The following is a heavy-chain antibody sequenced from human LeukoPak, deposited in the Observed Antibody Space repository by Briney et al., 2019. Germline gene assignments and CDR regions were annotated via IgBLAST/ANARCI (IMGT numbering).Heavy chain of an antibody. J-gene: IGHJ4*02. D-gene: IGHD4-23*01. CDR1: GGSMSSRSYY. CDR3: ARGSRGKPLVY. V-gene: IGHV4-39*07. CDR2: IYYSGST. Sequence: SETLSLTCTVSGGSMSSRSYYWGWIRQPPGKGLEWIGSIYYSGSTYYNPSLKSRVTISVDTSKNQFSLKLSSVTAADTAVYYCARGSRGKPLVYWGQGTLVTVSS.